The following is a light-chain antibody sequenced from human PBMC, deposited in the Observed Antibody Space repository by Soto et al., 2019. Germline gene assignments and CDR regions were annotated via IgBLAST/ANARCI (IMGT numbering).Light chain of an antibody. CDR1: QDISNY. CDR3: QQYDNLPRVT. CDR2: DAS. J-gene: IGKJ3*01. Sequence: DIQMTQSPSSLSASVGDRVTITCQASQDISNYLNWYQQKPGKAPKLLIYDASNLETGVPSRFSGSGSGTDFTLTISSRQPEDIATYYCQQYDNLPRVTFGPGTKVDIK. V-gene: IGKV1-33*01.